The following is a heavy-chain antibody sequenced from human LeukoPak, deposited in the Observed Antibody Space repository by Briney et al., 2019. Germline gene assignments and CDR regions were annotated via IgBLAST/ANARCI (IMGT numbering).Heavy chain of an antibody. CDR2: ISDSGGST. CDR3: AKEDSGWFYFDY. J-gene: IGHJ4*02. Sequence: PGGSLRLSCAASGFTFGSHAMSWVRQAPGKGLEWVSRISDSGGSTIYADSVKGRFTISRDNSKNTLYPQMNSLGAEDTAVYYCAKEDSGWFYFDYWGQETLVTVSS. D-gene: IGHD6-19*01. V-gene: IGHV3-23*01. CDR1: GFTFGSHA.